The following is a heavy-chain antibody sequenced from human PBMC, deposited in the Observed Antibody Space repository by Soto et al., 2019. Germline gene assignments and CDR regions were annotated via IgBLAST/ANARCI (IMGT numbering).Heavy chain of an antibody. D-gene: IGHD4-4*01. CDR3: ARGSTGLISFYYYYGMDV. CDR1: GGTFSSYA. CDR2: IIPIFGTA. J-gene: IGHJ6*02. V-gene: IGHV1-69*01. Sequence: QVQLMQSGAEVKKPGSSVKVSCKASGGTFSSYAISWVRQAPGQGLEWMGGIIPIFGTANYAQKFQGRVTITADESTSTAYMELSSLRSEDTAVYYCARGSTGLISFYYYYGMDVWGQGTTVTVSS.